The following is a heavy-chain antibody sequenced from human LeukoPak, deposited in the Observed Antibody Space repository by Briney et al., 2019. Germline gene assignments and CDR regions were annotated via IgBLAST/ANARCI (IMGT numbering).Heavy chain of an antibody. CDR2: IDNRGNT. D-gene: IGHD6-6*01. Sequence: PSETLSLTCSVSGGSISGSNSHWGWIRQPPGKGLEWVGSIDNRGNTYYNPSLKSRVTISVDTSKNQFSLKLSSVTAADTSVYYCARHGTLYGSSSKFDNWGQGTLVTVSS. CDR1: GGSISGSNSH. J-gene: IGHJ4*02. CDR3: ARHGTLYGSSSKFDN. V-gene: IGHV4-39*01.